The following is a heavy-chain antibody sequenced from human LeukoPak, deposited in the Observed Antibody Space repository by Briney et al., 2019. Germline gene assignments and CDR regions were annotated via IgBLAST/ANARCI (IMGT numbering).Heavy chain of an antibody. Sequence: SETLSLTCTVSGGSISSYYWSWIRQPPGKGLEWIGYIYYSGSTNYNPFLKSRVTISVDTSKNQFSLKLSSVTAADTAVYYCATSPDIVVVPAAMLAVEYFQHWGQGNLVTVSS. V-gene: IGHV4-59*08. CDR2: IYYSGST. CDR1: GGSISSYY. J-gene: IGHJ1*01. D-gene: IGHD2-2*01. CDR3: ATSPDIVVVPAAMLAVEYFQH.